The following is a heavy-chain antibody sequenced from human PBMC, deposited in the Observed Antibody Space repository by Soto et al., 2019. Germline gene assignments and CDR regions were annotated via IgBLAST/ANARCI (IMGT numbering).Heavy chain of an antibody. J-gene: IGHJ4*02. Sequence: QVQLVQSGTEGKKPGSSVKVSCKAPGGTFSSYAISWGRQAPGQGLEWLGGITPMFNTPNYAQRFQGRVTITADKTTSTIYMELNSLRSEDTAVYYCARDKEMATITEFVYWGQGTLVTVSS. D-gene: IGHD5-12*01. CDR1: GGTFSSYA. V-gene: IGHV1-69*06. CDR3: ARDKEMATITEFVY. CDR2: ITPMFNTP.